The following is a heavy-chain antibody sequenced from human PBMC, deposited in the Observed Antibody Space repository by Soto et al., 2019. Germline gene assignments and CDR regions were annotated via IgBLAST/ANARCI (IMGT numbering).Heavy chain of an antibody. CDR3: TRAAWFPYLSFY. V-gene: IGHV3-30*03. Sequence: QTGGSLRLSCAASGFTFSNYGMHWVRQAPGKGLEWVAVISFEGSNEYFADSVKGRFTISRDNANNSVYLQMDSLRAEDTALYYCTRAAWFPYLSFYWGQGALVTVSS. D-gene: IGHD3-10*01. J-gene: IGHJ4*02. CDR2: ISFEGSNE. CDR1: GFTFSNYG.